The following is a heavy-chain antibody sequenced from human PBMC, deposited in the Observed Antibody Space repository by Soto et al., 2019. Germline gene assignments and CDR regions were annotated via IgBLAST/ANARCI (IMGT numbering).Heavy chain of an antibody. Sequence: SVKVSCKASGFTFTSSAVQWVRQARGQRLEWIGWIVVGSGNTNYAQKFQERVTITRDMSTSTAYMELSSPRSEDTAVYYCAANQPTKRAAFDIWGQGTMVTVSS. J-gene: IGHJ3*02. V-gene: IGHV1-58*01. CDR2: IVVGSGNT. CDR3: AANQPTKRAAFDI. CDR1: GFTFTSSA.